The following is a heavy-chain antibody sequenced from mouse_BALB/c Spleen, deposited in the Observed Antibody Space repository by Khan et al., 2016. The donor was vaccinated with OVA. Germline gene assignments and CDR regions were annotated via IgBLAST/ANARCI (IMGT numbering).Heavy chain of an antibody. CDR1: GYTFTDFS. D-gene: IGHD3-2*01. V-gene: IGHV1S137*01. J-gene: IGHJ3*01. CDR3: ARGAGGDRFLY. CDR2: ISTYYGDA. Sequence: QVQLKQSGAELVRPGVSVKISCKGSGYTFTDFSMHWVKQRHAMSLEWIGVISTYYGDADYNQKFKDKATMTVDKSSNTADMDLARLTSEDSAIYYCARGAGGDRFLYWGQGTLVTVSA.